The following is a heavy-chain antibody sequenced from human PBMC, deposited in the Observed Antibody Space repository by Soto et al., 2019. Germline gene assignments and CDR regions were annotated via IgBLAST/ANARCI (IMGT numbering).Heavy chain of an antibody. Sequence: SVKVSCKASGGTFSSYTISWVRQAPGQGLEWMGRIIPILGIANYAQKFQGRVTITADKSTSTAYMELSSLRSEDTAVYYCASSGYDPQGYYYGMDVWGQGTTVTVSS. J-gene: IGHJ6*02. CDR3: ASSGYDPQGYYYGMDV. CDR2: IIPILGIA. CDR1: GGTFSSYT. D-gene: IGHD5-12*01. V-gene: IGHV1-69*02.